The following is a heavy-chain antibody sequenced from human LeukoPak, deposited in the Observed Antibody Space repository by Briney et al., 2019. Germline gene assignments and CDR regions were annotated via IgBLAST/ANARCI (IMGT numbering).Heavy chain of an antibody. D-gene: IGHD3-9*01. CDR1: GFTFSSYG. CDR3: AKLVLRYFDWLMDY. J-gene: IGHJ4*02. CDR2: IRYDGSNK. V-gene: IGHV3-30*02. Sequence: PGGSLRLSCAASGFTFSSYGMHWVRQAPGKGLEWVAFIRYDGSNKYYADSAKGRFTISRDNSKNTLYLQMTSLRAEDTAVYYCAKLVLRYFDWLMDYWGQGTLVTVSS.